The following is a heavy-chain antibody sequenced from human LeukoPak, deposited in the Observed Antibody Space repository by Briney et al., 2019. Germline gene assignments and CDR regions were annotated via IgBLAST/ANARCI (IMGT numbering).Heavy chain of an antibody. V-gene: IGHV3-30-3*01. CDR2: ISYDGSNK. CDR1: GFTFSSYA. CDR3: AMGSPDEPLDY. Sequence: PGGSLRLSCAASGFTFSSYAMHWVRQAPGKGLEWVAVISYDGSNKYYADSVKGRFTISRDNAKNTLYLQMNSLRAEDTAVYYCAMGSPDEPLDYWGQGTLVTVSS. D-gene: IGHD1-26*01. J-gene: IGHJ4*02.